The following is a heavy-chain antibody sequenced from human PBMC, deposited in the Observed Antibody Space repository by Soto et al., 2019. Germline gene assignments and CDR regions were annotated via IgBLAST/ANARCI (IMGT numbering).Heavy chain of an antibody. CDR2: IYYSGST. Sequence: SETLSLTCTVSGGSISSGDYYWSWIRQPPGKGLEWIGYIYYSGSTNYNPSLKSRVTISVDTSKNQFSLKLSSVTAADTAVYYCARRRGYCSGGSCYSVAFDIWGQGTMVTVSS. CDR3: ARRRGYCSGGSCYSVAFDI. V-gene: IGHV4-30-4*01. D-gene: IGHD2-15*01. CDR1: GGSISSGDYY. J-gene: IGHJ3*02.